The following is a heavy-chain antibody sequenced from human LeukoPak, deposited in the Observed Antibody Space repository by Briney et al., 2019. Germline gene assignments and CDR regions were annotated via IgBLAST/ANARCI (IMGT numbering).Heavy chain of an antibody. CDR3: ARETSGTYYNPLGYMDV. D-gene: IGHD3-10*01. CDR1: GGSISIYY. CDR2: IFTSGIT. J-gene: IGHJ6*03. V-gene: IGHV4-4*07. Sequence: SETLSLTCTVSGGSISIYYWNWIRQPAGKGLEWIGRIFTSGITNYKPSLKSRVTMSVDTSKNQFSLNLSSVIAADTAIYYCARETSGTYYNPLGYMDVWGRGTTVTVSS.